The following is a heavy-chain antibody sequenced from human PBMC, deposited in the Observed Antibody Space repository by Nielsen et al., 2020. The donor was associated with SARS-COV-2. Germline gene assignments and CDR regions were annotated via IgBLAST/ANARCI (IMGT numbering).Heavy chain of an antibody. CDR2: IRTYDGNT. V-gene: IGHV1-18*04. J-gene: IGHJ5*02. D-gene: IGHD2-15*01. CDR1: GYTFTTYS. Sequence: ASVKVSCKTSGYTFTTYSITWVRQAPGQGLERVGWIRTYDGNTNYAQKLQGRVTMTTDTSTSTAYMELRSLRSDDTAIYYCARDLRERGGWFDPWGQGTLVTVSS. CDR3: ARDLRERGGWFDP.